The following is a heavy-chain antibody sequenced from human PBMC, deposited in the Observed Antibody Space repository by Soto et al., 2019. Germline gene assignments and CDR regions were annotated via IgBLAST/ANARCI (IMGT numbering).Heavy chain of an antibody. D-gene: IGHD6-13*01. CDR3: ARSGGGQKQQPPKYYYGMDV. CDR2: ISAYNGNT. Sequence: ASVKVSCKASGYTFTSYGISWVRQAPGQGLEWMGWISAYNGNTNYAQKLQGRVTMTTDTSTSTAYMELRSLRSDDTAVYYCARSGGGQKQQPPKYYYGMDVWGQGTTVTVSS. J-gene: IGHJ6*02. V-gene: IGHV1-18*01. CDR1: GYTFTSYG.